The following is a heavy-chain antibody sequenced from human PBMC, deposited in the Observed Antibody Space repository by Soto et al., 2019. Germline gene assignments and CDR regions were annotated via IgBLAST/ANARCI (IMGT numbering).Heavy chain of an antibody. V-gene: IGHV4-59*08. CDR2: ISYSGST. CDR1: GGSMSSYY. Sequence: FEAVSLTGTVCGGSMSSYYWSWIRQPPGKGLEWIGYISYSGSTNYNPSLKSRVTISVDTSKNQFSLKLSSVTAADTAVYYCARATYSSGWDIDHWGLGTLVTVSS. CDR3: ARATYSSGWDIDH. J-gene: IGHJ5*02. D-gene: IGHD6-19*01.